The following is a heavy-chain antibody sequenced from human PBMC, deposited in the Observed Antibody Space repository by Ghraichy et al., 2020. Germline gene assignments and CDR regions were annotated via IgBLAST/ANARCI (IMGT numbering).Heavy chain of an antibody. CDR3: ARRGRGYSLYFYGLDV. D-gene: IGHD5-12*01. CDR1: GGSIRNNF. V-gene: IGHV4-59*08. CDR2: IYYSGTT. Sequence: SETLSLICSVSGGSIRNNFWSWIRQPPGKGLEWVGYIYYSGTTNYNPSLKSRATISLDTSKNQFSLTLTSVAAADTAVYYCARRGRGYSLYFYGLDVWGQGTSVTVS. J-gene: IGHJ6*02.